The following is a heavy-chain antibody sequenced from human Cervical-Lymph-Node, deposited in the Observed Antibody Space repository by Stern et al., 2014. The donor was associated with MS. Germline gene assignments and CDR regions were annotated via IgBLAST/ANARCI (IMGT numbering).Heavy chain of an antibody. CDR2: VSFDGSIK. CDR3: ARARCTGASCSSDYFYYFGMDV. J-gene: IGHJ6*02. D-gene: IGHD2-15*01. Sequence: VQLVESGGGVVQPGRSLRLSCAASGFTFSSYGIHWVRQAPGKGLEWVVIVSFDGSIKKYADSVKGRFTISRDNSKNTLYLQMDSLRAEDSAVYYCARARCTGASCSSDYFYYFGMDVWGQGTTVTVSS. CDR1: GFTFSSYG. V-gene: IGHV3-30*03.